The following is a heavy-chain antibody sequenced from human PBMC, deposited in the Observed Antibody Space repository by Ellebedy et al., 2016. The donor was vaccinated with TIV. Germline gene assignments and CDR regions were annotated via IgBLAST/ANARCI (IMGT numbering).Heavy chain of an antibody. D-gene: IGHD6-19*01. Sequence: AASVKVSCKVSGYTLTELSMHWVRQAPGKGLEWMGGFDPEDGETIYAQKFQGRVTMTEDTSTDTAYMELSSLRSEDTAVYYCATLTNPGWYMDYWGQGTLVTVSS. CDR1: GYTLTELS. J-gene: IGHJ4*02. V-gene: IGHV1-24*01. CDR3: ATLTNPGWYMDY. CDR2: FDPEDGET.